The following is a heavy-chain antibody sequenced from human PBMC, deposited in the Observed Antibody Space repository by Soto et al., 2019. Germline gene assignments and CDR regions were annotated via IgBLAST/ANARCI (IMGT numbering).Heavy chain of an antibody. V-gene: IGHV3-30*18. D-gene: IGHD2-2*02. Sequence: PGGSLRLSCAASGFTFSSYGMHWVRQAPGKGLEWVAVISYDGSNKYYADSVKGRFTISRDNSKNTLYLQMNSLRAEDTAVYYCAKAEYCSSTSCYKGSYFDYWGQGTLVTVSS. CDR1: GFTFSSYG. CDR2: ISYDGSNK. CDR3: AKAEYCSSTSCYKGSYFDY. J-gene: IGHJ4*02.